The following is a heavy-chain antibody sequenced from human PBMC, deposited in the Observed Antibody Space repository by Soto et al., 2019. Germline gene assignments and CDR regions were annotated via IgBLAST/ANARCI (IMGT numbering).Heavy chain of an antibody. V-gene: IGHV4-4*07. CDR3: ARDQPGPTTEGAPLDLDP. CDR2: IYGSGIT. J-gene: IGHJ2*01. D-gene: IGHD1-1*01. Sequence: SETLSLTCTVSGGSIGGSYSSWFRQPAGKGLEWIGRIYGSGITNYSPSLKSRVTMSVDTSNNQFSLHLRSVTAADTALYYCARDQPGPTTEGAPLDLDPWGRG. CDR1: GGSIGGSY.